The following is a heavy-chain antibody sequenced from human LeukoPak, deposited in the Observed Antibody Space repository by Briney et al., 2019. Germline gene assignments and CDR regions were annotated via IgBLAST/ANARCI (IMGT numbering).Heavy chain of an antibody. D-gene: IGHD3-3*01. CDR1: GFTFSSYA. J-gene: IGHJ4*02. Sequence: GGSLRLSCVASGFTFSSYAMSWVRQAPGKGPEWVSAISGSGGSTYYADSVKGRFTISRDNSKITLYLQMNGLRAEDTAVYYCAKDLRFLEWAFDYWGQGTLVTVSS. V-gene: IGHV3-23*01. CDR3: AKDLRFLEWAFDY. CDR2: ISGSGGST.